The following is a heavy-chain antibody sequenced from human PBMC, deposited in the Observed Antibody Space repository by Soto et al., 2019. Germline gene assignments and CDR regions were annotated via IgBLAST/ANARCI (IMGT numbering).Heavy chain of an antibody. Sequence: EVQLLESGGGLVQPGGSLRLSCAASGFTFSSYAMSWVRQAPGKGLEWVSAISGSGGSTYYADSVKGRFTISRDNSKNTLNLQMNSLRAENTAEYYCANPPIAAAGLESFQHGGQGTLVTVSS. J-gene: IGHJ1*01. CDR1: GFTFSSYA. CDR2: ISGSGGST. CDR3: ANPPIAAAGLESFQH. D-gene: IGHD6-13*01. V-gene: IGHV3-23*01.